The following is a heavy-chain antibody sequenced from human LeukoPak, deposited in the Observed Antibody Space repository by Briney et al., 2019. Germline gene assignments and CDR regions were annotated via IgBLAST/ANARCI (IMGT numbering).Heavy chain of an antibody. CDR2: IYYSGST. V-gene: IGHV4-59*11. Sequence: SETLSLTCTVSGGSISSHYWSWTRQPPGKGLEWIGYIYYSGSTNYNPSLKSRVTISVDTSKNQFSLKLSSVTAADTAVYYCARITRDGYNYDYWGQGTLVTVSS. CDR3: ARITRDGYNYDY. D-gene: IGHD5-24*01. J-gene: IGHJ4*02. CDR1: GGSISSHY.